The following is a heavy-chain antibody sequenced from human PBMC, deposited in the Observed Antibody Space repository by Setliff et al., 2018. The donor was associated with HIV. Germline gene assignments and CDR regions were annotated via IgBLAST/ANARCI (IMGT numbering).Heavy chain of an antibody. CDR2: IYYSGST. J-gene: IGHJ4*02. Sequence: SETLSLTCAVSGASISSSGYYWGWIRQPPGKGLEWIGTIYYSGSTYYNPSLKSRVTISVDTSKNQFSLKLSSVTAADTAVYYCAAWGPRYSYAPYFFDSWGQGTLVTVSS. CDR1: GASISSSGYY. D-gene: IGHD5-18*01. CDR3: AAWGPRYSYAPYFFDS. V-gene: IGHV4-39*07.